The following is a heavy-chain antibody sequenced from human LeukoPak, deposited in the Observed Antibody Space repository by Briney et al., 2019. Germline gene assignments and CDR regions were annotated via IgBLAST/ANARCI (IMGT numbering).Heavy chain of an antibody. CDR2: TNPNLGLP. Sequence: GASVKVSCKASGGTYSSYSISWVRQAPGQGLEWVGRTNPNLGLPSHTQKLQGRVTITADKSTRTVYMELSSLRSEDTAVYYCARGPSTVSSFYEHWGQGTLVTVSS. V-gene: IGHV1-69*04. D-gene: IGHD3-3*02. CDR3: ARGPSTVSSFYEH. J-gene: IGHJ4*02. CDR1: GGTYSSYS.